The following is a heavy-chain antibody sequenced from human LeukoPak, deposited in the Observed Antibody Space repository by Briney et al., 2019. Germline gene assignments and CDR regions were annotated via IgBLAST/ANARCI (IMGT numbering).Heavy chain of an antibody. CDR2: IIPIFGTA. Sequence: SVKVSCKASGGTFSSYAISWVRQAPGQGLEWMGGIIPIFGTANYAQKFQGRVTITADESTSTAYMELSSLRSEDTAVYYCARDRGGIAAAGSPYYYYYYMDVWGKGTTVAISS. V-gene: IGHV1-69*01. J-gene: IGHJ6*03. CDR1: GGTFSSYA. CDR3: ARDRGGIAAAGSPYYYYYYMDV. D-gene: IGHD6-13*01.